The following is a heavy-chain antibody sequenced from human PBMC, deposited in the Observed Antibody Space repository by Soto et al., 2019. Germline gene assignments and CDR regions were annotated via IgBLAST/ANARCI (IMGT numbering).Heavy chain of an antibody. CDR1: GFTFSGYS. CDR2: ISGSSSYI. V-gene: IGHV3-21*01. J-gene: IGHJ4*02. Sequence: EVQLVESGGGLVKPGGSLRLSCAASGFTFSGYSMNWVRQALGKGLEWVSSISGSSSYIYYADSVKGRFTISRDNAKNSLYLQMHSLRAEDTAVYYCAREAPASDYWGQGTLVTVSS. CDR3: AREAPASDY. D-gene: IGHD2-2*01.